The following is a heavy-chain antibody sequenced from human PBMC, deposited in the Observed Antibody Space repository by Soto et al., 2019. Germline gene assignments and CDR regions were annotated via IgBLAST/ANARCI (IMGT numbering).Heavy chain of an antibody. CDR1: GGSISSSSYY. Sequence: QLQLQESGPGLVKPSENLSLTCTVSGGSISSSSYYWGWIRQPPGQGLEWIGSIYDSGSTYYNPSLKRRVTICVDKSKNQFSLNLTSVTASDTAVYYCARTLSGLRFLEWLLSYMDVWGKGATVTVSS. D-gene: IGHD3-3*01. CDR3: ARTLSGLRFLEWLLSYMDV. CDR2: IYDSGST. V-gene: IGHV4-39*01. J-gene: IGHJ6*03.